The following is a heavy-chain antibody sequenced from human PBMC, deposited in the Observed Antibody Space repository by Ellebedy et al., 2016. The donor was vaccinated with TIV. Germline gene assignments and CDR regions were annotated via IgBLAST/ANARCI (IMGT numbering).Heavy chain of an antibody. D-gene: IGHD6-13*01. V-gene: IGHV4-39*01. CDR2: IHYSGIT. CDR1: GGSISTIRYY. CDR3: ARGTSIAAGAL. Sequence: MPGGSLRLSCTVSGGSISTIRYYWGWNRQSPGKGLEWIGNIHYSGITDYTPSLKSRVTISVDTSKNQFSLELRSVTAADTAVYFCARGTSIAAGALWGPGILVTVSS. J-gene: IGHJ4*02.